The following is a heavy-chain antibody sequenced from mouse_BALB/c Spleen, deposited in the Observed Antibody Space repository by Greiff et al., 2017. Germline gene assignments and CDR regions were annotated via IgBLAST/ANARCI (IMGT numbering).Heavy chain of an antibody. CDR1: GFTFSSYA. V-gene: IGHV5-6-5*01. Sequence: EVKVVESGGGLVKPGGSLKLSCAASGFTFSSYAMSWVRQTPEKRLEWVASISSGGSTYYPDSVKGRFTISRDNARNILYLQMSSLRSEDTAMYYCAREGGYDEDFDVWGAGTTVTVSS. CDR3: AREGGYDEDFDV. D-gene: IGHD2-2*01. CDR2: ISSGGST. J-gene: IGHJ1*01.